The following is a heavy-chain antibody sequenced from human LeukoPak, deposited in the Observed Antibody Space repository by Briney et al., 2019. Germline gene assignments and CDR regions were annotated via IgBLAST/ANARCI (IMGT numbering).Heavy chain of an antibody. CDR2: INHSGST. CDR1: GGSFSGYY. Sequence: SETLSLTCAVYGGSFSGYYWSWIRQPPGKGLEWIGEINHSGSTNYNPSLKSRVTISVDTSKNQFSLKLSSVTAADTAVYYCARGEYQLPDGYWGQGTLVTVSS. CDR3: ARGEYQLPDGY. J-gene: IGHJ4*02. D-gene: IGHD2-2*01. V-gene: IGHV4-34*01.